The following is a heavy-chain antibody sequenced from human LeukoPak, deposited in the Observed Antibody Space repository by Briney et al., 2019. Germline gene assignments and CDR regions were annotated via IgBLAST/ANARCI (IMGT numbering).Heavy chain of an antibody. CDR1: GFTFSSYG. D-gene: IGHD2-21*01. CDR3: AKAIVVVIAYDAFDI. V-gene: IGHV3-30*02. Sequence: PGGSLRLSCAASGFTFSSYGMHWVRQAPGKGLEWVAFIRYDGSNKYYADSVKGRFTISRDNSKNTLYVQMNSLRVEDTAVYYCAKAIVVVIAYDAFDIWGQGTMVTVSS. J-gene: IGHJ3*02. CDR2: IRYDGSNK.